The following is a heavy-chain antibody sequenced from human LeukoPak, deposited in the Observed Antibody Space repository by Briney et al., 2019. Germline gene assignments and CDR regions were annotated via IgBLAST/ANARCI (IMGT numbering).Heavy chain of an antibody. V-gene: IGHV3-30*18. J-gene: IGHJ4*02. CDR1: RFTFTTYG. Sequence: PGRSLRLSCAASRFTFTTYGMHWVRQAPGKGLEWVAVTSYDGGKKYYADSVKGRFTISRDNSKNTLYLQMNSLRAEDTAVYYCAKDGDAYCGGDCYSWTADIDYWGQGTLVTVSS. CDR3: AKDGDAYCGGDCYSWTADIDY. CDR2: TSYDGGKK. D-gene: IGHD2-21*02.